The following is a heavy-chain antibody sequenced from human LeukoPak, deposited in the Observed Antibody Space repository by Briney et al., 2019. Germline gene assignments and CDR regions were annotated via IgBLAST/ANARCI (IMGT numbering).Heavy chain of an antibody. CDR3: ATPERGYSGYDFGS. D-gene: IGHD5-12*01. Sequence: ASVKVSCKASGYTFTGYYMHWVRHRPGQGLGWMGWINPNSGGTNNAQKFQGRVTMTRDTSISTAYMELSRLRSDDTAVYYCATPERGYSGYDFGSWGQGTLVTVSS. CDR2: INPNSGGT. CDR1: GYTFTGYY. V-gene: IGHV1-2*02. J-gene: IGHJ4*02.